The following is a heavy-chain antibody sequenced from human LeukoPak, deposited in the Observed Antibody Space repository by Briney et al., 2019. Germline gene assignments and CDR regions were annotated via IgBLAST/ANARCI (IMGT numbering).Heavy chain of an antibody. Sequence: GGSLTLSCAASGFTFSSYGMHWVRQAPGKGLEWVAFIRYDGSNKYYADSVKGRFTISRDNSKNTLYLQMNSLRAEDTAVYYCAKDGGIVGATYYFDYWGQGTLVTVSS. CDR3: AKDGGIVGATYYFDY. CDR1: GFTFSSYG. J-gene: IGHJ4*02. D-gene: IGHD1-26*01. CDR2: IRYDGSNK. V-gene: IGHV3-30*02.